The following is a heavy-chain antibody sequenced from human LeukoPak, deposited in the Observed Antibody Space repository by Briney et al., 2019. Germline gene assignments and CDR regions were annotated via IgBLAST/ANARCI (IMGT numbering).Heavy chain of an antibody. Sequence: GGSLRLSCAASGVTFSSYSMNWVRQAPGKGLEWVSSITSSSYIYYADSMRGRFTISRDNAKNSLYLQMNSLRAEDTAVYYCARGNDYGGNYYRYFDLWGRGTLVTVSS. D-gene: IGHD4-23*01. CDR1: GVTFSSYS. J-gene: IGHJ2*01. CDR3: ARGNDYGGNYYRYFDL. CDR2: ITSSSYI. V-gene: IGHV3-21*01.